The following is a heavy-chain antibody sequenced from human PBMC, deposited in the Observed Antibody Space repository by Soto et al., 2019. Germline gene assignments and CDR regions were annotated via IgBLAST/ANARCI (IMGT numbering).Heavy chain of an antibody. CDR2: ISTSGSTT. J-gene: IGHJ4*02. CDR1: GFTFSDYY. V-gene: IGHV3-11*01. Sequence: GGSLRLSCAAFGFTFSDYYLSWFRQAPGKGLVWLAYISTSGSTTNYADSVKGRFTISRDNAKNSLYLQMDSLRAEDTAVYYCARDQRTPPVLRGAIDHWGQGTLVTVSS. CDR3: ARDQRTPPVLRGAIDH. D-gene: IGHD2-21*01.